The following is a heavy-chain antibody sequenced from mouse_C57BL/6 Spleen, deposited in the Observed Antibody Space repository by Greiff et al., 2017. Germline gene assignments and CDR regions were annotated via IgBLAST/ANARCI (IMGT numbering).Heavy chain of an antibody. CDR2: INPSSGYT. J-gene: IGHJ4*01. Sequence: QFQLQQSGAELAKPGASVKLSCKASGYTFTSYWMHWVKQRPGQGLEWIGYINPSSGYTKYNQKFKDKATLTADKSSSTAYMQLSSLTYEDSAVYYCALPLPSHDVGYAMDYWGQGTSVTVSS. D-gene: IGHD2-1*01. CDR3: ALPLPSHDVGYAMDY. CDR1: GYTFTSYW. V-gene: IGHV1-7*01.